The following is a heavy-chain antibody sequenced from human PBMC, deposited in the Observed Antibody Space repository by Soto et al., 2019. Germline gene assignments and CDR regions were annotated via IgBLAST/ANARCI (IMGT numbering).Heavy chain of an antibody. CDR3: ASHFTGVLVLGTSPPGGDNYGWDV. CDR2: IIPILDIP. V-gene: IGHV1-69*02. Sequence: QVQLVQSGAEVKKPGSSVKVSCKASGGTFSRYTFTWVRQAPGQGLEWMGRIIPILDIPNYAQNFQGRVTITADQSTSTAYMVLRSLTSDDMALYYCASHFTGVLVLGTSPPGGDNYGWDVWGQGTTVTVSS. D-gene: IGHD2-8*02. CDR1: GGTFSRYT. J-gene: IGHJ6*02.